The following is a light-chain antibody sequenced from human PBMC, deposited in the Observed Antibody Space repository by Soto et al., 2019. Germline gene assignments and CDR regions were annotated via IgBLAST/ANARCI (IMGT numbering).Light chain of an antibody. Sequence: EIVVTQYQDTLSVSPGERATLSCRASQSVSSNLAWYQQKPGQAPRLLIYGASTRATGIPARFSGSGSGTEFTLTISSLQSEDFAVYYCQQYNSLPRTFGQGTKV. CDR3: QQYNSLPRT. V-gene: IGKV3-15*01. CDR2: GAS. J-gene: IGKJ1*01. CDR1: QSVSSN.